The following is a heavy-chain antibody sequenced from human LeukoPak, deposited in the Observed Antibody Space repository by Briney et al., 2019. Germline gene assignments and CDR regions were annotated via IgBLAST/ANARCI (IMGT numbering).Heavy chain of an antibody. D-gene: IGHD2-2*01. CDR2: MNPNSGNT. Sequence: ASVKVSCKASGYTFISYDINWVRQASGQGLEWMGWMNPNSGNTGYAQKFQGRVTMTRNTSISTAYMELSSLRSEDTAVYYCARVNIVVVPAAIDRWFDPWGQGTLVTVSS. CDR1: GYTFISYD. V-gene: IGHV1-8*01. CDR3: ARVNIVVVPAAIDRWFDP. J-gene: IGHJ5*02.